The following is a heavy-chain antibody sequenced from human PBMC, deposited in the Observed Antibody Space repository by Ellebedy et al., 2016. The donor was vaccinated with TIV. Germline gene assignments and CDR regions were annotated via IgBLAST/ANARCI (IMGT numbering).Heavy chain of an antibody. CDR3: ARDMNRPYGRTPLWESDY. CDR1: GFTFSSYG. Sequence: GGSLRLXXAASGFTFSSYGMHWVRQAPGKGLEWVSYISSSSSTIYYADSVKGRFTISRDNAKNSLYLQMNSLRAEDTAVYYCARDMNRPYGRTPLWESDYWGQGTLVTVSS. V-gene: IGHV3-48*04. J-gene: IGHJ4*02. CDR2: ISSSSSTI. D-gene: IGHD1-26*01.